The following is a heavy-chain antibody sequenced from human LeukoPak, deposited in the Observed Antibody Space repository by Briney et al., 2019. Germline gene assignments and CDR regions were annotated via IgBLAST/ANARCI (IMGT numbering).Heavy chain of an antibody. D-gene: IGHD4-11*01. V-gene: IGHV3-23*01. CDR1: GFTFSSYA. J-gene: IGHJ6*02. CDR3: ASFYSTLYYYYGMDV. CDR2: ISGSGGST. Sequence: PGGSLRLSCAASGFTFSSYAMSWVRQAPGKGLEWVSAISGSGGSTYYADSVKGRFTISRDNSKNTLYLQMNSLRAEGTAVYYCASFYSTLYYYYGMDVWGQGTTVTVSS.